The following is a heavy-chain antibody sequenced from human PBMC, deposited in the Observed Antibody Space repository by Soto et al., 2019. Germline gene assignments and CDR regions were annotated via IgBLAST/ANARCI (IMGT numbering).Heavy chain of an antibody. Sequence: GGSLRLSCSASGFPFSSYPMHLVRLAPGKGLEYVSGIDSNGAATYYGDSVKGRFIVSRDNSKNTLNLQMSTLTSEDTAVYYCVKDSSNSGDRLWFDYWGQGT. D-gene: IGHD2-21*02. CDR2: IDSNGAAT. V-gene: IGHV3-64D*06. CDR3: VKDSSNSGDRLWFDY. J-gene: IGHJ4*02. CDR1: GFPFSSYP.